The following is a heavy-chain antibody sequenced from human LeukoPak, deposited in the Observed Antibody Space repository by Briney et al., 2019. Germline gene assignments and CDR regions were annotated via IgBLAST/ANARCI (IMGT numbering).Heavy chain of an antibody. D-gene: IGHD1-26*01. CDR2: ITTYNGNT. J-gene: IGHJ4*02. CDR3: ARVVGAIDY. CDR1: GCTFTSYG. V-gene: IGHV1-18*01. Sequence: ASVKVSCKASGCTFTSYGISWVRQAPGQGLEWMGWITTYNGNTDYAQNLQGRVTMTTDTSTSTAYMELRSLRSDDTAVYYCARVVGAIDYWGQGTLVTVSS.